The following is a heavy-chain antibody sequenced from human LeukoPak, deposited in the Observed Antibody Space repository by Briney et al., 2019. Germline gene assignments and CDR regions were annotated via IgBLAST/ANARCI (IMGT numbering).Heavy chain of an antibody. D-gene: IGHD3-22*01. CDR1: GFTFSSYG. V-gene: IGHV3-30*03. CDR3: AREGQDSSGLDAFDI. J-gene: IGHJ3*02. Sequence: GGSLRLSCAASGFTFSSYGMHWVRQAPGQGLEWVAVISYDGSNKYYADSVKGRFTISRDNSKNTLYLQMNSLRAEDTAVYYCAREGQDSSGLDAFDIWGQGTMVTVSS. CDR2: ISYDGSNK.